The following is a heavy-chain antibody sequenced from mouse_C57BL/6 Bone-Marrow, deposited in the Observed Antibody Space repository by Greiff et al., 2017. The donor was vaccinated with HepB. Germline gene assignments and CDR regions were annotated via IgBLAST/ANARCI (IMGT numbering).Heavy chain of an antibody. CDR1: GYSITSGYD. J-gene: IGHJ2*01. Sequence: EVQLKESGPGMVKPSQSLSLTCTVTGYSITSGYDWHWIRHFPGNKLEWMGYISYSGSTNYNPSLKSRISITHDTSKNHFFLKLNSVTTEDTATYYCARGDGPHFDYWGQGTTLTVSS. CDR3: ARGDGPHFDY. V-gene: IGHV3-1*01. CDR2: ISYSGST. D-gene: IGHD1-1*01.